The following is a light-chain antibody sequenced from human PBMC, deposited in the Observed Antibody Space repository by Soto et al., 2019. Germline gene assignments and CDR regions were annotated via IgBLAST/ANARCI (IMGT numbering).Light chain of an antibody. J-gene: IGKJ1*01. Sequence: DIQMTQSPSSLCASVGDRVIITCRASQSISNYLNWYQQKPGKAPKLLIFAASSLQSGVPSRFSGSGSGTNFTLTVSSLQPEDFATYYCLQDHDDSWTFGQGTKVDIK. CDR3: LQDHDDSWT. CDR2: AAS. CDR1: QSISNY. V-gene: IGKV1-39*01.